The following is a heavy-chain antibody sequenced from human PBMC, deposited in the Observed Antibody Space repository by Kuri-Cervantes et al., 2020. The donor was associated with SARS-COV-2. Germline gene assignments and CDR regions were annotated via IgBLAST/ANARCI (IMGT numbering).Heavy chain of an antibody. V-gene: IGHV3-23*01. CDR2: ISGSGGST. CDR1: GFTFSSYS. J-gene: IGHJ4*02. Sequence: LSLTCAASGFTFSSYSMNWVRQAPGKGLEWVSAISGSGGSTYYADSVKGRFTISRDNSKNSLYLQMNSLRAEDTAVYYCARDKGLGYPFDYWGQGTLVTVSS. CDR3: ARDKGLGYPFDY. D-gene: IGHD5-18*01.